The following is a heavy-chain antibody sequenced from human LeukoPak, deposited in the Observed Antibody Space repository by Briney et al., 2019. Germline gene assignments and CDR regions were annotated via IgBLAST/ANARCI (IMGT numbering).Heavy chain of an antibody. CDR3: ARESAAVAEKRYFDY. CDR1: GGSISSYY. Sequence: SETLSHTCTVSGGSISSYYWSWIRQPPGKGLEWVGYIYYSASTNYNPSLKSRVTISVDTSKNQFSLKLSSVTAADTAVYYCARESAAVAEKRYFDYWGQGTLVTVSS. J-gene: IGHJ4*02. D-gene: IGHD6-19*01. CDR2: IYYSAST. V-gene: IGHV4-59*01.